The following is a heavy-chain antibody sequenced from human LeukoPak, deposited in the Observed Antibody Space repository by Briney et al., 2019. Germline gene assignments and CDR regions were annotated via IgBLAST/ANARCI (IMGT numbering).Heavy chain of an antibody. V-gene: IGHV1-24*01. CDR2: FDPEDGET. CDR3: ATGERVVPAASYYFDY. CDR1: GYTLTELS. Sequence: ASVKVSCKVSGYTLTELSMHWVRQAPGEGLEWMGGFDPEDGETIYAQKFQGRVTMTEDTSTDTAYMELSSLRSEDTAVCYCATGERVVPAASYYFDYWGQGTLVTVSS. D-gene: IGHD2-2*01. J-gene: IGHJ4*02.